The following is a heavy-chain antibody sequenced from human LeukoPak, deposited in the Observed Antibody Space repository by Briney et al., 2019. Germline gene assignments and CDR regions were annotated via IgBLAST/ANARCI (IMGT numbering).Heavy chain of an antibody. Sequence: GGSLRLSCAASGFTFSSYSMNWVRQAPGKGLEWVSSISSSSSYIYYADSVKGRFTISRDNAKNSLYLQMNSLRAEDTAVYYCARDPFELIVVVPAAPDYWGQGTLVTVSS. D-gene: IGHD2-2*01. J-gene: IGHJ4*02. CDR3: ARDPFELIVVVPAAPDY. CDR1: GFTFSSYS. CDR2: ISSSSSYI. V-gene: IGHV3-21*01.